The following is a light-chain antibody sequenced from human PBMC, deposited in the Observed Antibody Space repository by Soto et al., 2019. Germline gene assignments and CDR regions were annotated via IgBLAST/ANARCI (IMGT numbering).Light chain of an antibody. CDR2: AAS. CDR3: QQLNIYPST. J-gene: IGKJ2*01. V-gene: IGKV1-9*01. CDR1: QAIANY. Sequence: DIQLTQSPSFLSASVGDRVTITCRASQAIANYLGWYQQRPGKAPNLLIHAASTLHSGVPSRFSGSGYGTDFTLTINNLQPEDSATYFCQQLNIYPSTFGQGTNLEIK.